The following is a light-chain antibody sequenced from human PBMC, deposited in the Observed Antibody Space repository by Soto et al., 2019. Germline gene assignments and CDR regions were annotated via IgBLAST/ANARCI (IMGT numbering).Light chain of an antibody. V-gene: IGKV3-20*01. CDR1: QSVSSSY. CDR3: QQYGSPGA. CDR2: GAS. Sequence: EIVLTQSPGTLSLSPGERATLSCRASQSVSSSYLAWYQQKPGQAPRLLIYGASSRATGIPDRFSGSGSGIDFTLTISRLEPEDFAVYYCQQYGSPGAFGPGTKVDIK. J-gene: IGKJ3*01.